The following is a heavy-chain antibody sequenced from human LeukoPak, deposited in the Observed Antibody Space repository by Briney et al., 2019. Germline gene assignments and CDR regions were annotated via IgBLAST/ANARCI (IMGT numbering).Heavy chain of an antibody. CDR3: ARGGHGHYYSDY. CDR2: IYYSGST. V-gene: IGHV4-30-4*01. D-gene: IGHD4-17*01. Sequence: SETLSLTCTVSGGSISSGDYYWSWIRQPPGKGLEWIGYIYYSGSTYYNPSLKSRVTISVDTSKNQFSLKLSSVTAADTAVYYCARGGHGHYYSDYWGQGTLVTVSS. CDR1: GGSISSGDYY. J-gene: IGHJ4*02.